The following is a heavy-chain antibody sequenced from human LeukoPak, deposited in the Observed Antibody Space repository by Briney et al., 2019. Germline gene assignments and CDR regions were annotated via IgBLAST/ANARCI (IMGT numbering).Heavy chain of an antibody. D-gene: IGHD1-26*01. Sequence: ASVKVSCKASGYTFSDYYMHCVRQAPGQGLEWMGWINSDSGGTNCAQKFQDRVTMTRDTSISTAYMELSRLRSDDTAVYYCVIDGSMDVWGQGTTVTVSS. CDR1: GYTFSDYY. V-gene: IGHV1-2*02. CDR2: INSDSGGT. J-gene: IGHJ6*02. CDR3: VIDGSMDV.